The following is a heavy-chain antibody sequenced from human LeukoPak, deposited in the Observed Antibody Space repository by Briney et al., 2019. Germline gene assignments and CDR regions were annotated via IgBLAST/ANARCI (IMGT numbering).Heavy chain of an antibody. J-gene: IGHJ6*02. CDR2: ISAYNGNT. V-gene: IGHV1-18*01. CDR3: ARAPDCSGGSCYVHYYGMDV. D-gene: IGHD2-15*01. Sequence: ASVKVSCKASGYTFTSYGISWVRQAPGQGLEWMGWISAYNGNTNYAQKLQGRVTMTTDTSTSTAYMELRSLRSDDTAVYYCARAPDCSGGSCYVHYYGMDVWGQGTTVTVSS. CDR1: GYTFTSYG.